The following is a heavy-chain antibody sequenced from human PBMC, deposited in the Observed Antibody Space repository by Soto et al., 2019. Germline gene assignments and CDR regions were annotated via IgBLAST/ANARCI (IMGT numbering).Heavy chain of an antibody. Sequence: GGSLRLSCAASGFTFSSYEMNWVRQAPGKGLEWVSYISSSGSTIYYADSVKGRFTISRDNAKNSLYLQMNSLRAEDTAVYYCARVDNYGGDFDYWGQGTLVTVSS. CDR1: GFTFSSYE. D-gene: IGHD4-17*01. CDR3: ARVDNYGGDFDY. V-gene: IGHV3-48*03. CDR2: ISSSGSTI. J-gene: IGHJ4*02.